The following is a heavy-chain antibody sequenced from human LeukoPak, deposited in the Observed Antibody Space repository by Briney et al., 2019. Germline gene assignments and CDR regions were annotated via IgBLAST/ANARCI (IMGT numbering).Heavy chain of an antibody. V-gene: IGHV3-30*02. CDR3: AKESASFHTSGASFDY. Sequence: GGSLRPSCAASGFTFSNHGMHWVRQAPGKGLEWVAFIKHDESKIHYADSVKGRFTVSRDTAKNTLYLQMNSLGVKDTAVYFCAKESASFHTSGASFDYWGQGTLVTVSS. CDR2: IKHDESKI. J-gene: IGHJ4*02. D-gene: IGHD3-10*01. CDR1: GFTFSNHG.